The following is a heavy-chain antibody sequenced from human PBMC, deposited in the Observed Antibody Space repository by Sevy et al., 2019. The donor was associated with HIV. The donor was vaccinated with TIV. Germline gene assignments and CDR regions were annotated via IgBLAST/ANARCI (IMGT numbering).Heavy chain of an antibody. CDR1: GFIFNNAW. Sequence: GGSLRLSCAASGFIFNNAWMSWVRQAPGKGLEWIGRIKSKTDGGTTDYAAPVKGRFTISRDDSKNTLYLQMNSLKTEDTAVYYCTTDDLVVLPGATAEGPSGPYWGQGTLVTVSS. V-gene: IGHV3-15*01. CDR3: TTDDLVVLPGATAEGPSGPY. CDR2: IKSKTDGGTT. J-gene: IGHJ4*02. D-gene: IGHD2-2*01.